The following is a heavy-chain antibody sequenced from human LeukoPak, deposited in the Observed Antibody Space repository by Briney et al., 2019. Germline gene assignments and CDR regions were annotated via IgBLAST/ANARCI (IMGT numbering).Heavy chain of an antibody. CDR1: GGSFRSYY. Sequence: SETLSLTCTVSGGSFRSYYWGWIRQPAGKRLEWIGRIYTSGSTTYNPSLKSRVTMSVDTSKNQFSLQLRSVTAADTAVYYCARDIGDSGYDYMLDSWGQGSLVTVSS. D-gene: IGHD5-12*01. CDR3: ARDIGDSGYDYMLDS. CDR2: IYTSGST. V-gene: IGHV4-4*07. J-gene: IGHJ4*02.